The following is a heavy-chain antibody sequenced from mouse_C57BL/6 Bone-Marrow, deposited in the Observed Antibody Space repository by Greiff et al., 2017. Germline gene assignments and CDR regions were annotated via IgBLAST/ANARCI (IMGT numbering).Heavy chain of an antibody. CDR1: GFTFSDYY. J-gene: IGHJ3*01. D-gene: IGHD2-4*01. CDR3: SRVRSYYDYDIFAY. CDR2: INYDGSST. Sequence: EVQLVESEAGLVQPGSSMKLSCTASGFTFSDYYMAWVRQVPEKGLEWVANINYDGSSTYYLDSLKSRFIISTDNAKNTLYLQMSSLKSEDTATYYCSRVRSYYDYDIFAYWGQGTLVTVSA. V-gene: IGHV5-16*01.